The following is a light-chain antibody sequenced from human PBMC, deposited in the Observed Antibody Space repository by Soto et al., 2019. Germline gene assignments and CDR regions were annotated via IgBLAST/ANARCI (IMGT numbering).Light chain of an antibody. V-gene: IGKV1-5*03. CDR1: PSVSSW. Sequence: DIQMTQSLSTLSASVGDRVTIACRARPSVSSWLAWYQQKPGKAPKLLIYKASSLESAVPSRFSGSGSGTEFTLTINRLQPDDFATYYCQQYNGYSWTFGQGTKVEIK. CDR3: QQYNGYSWT. CDR2: KAS. J-gene: IGKJ1*01.